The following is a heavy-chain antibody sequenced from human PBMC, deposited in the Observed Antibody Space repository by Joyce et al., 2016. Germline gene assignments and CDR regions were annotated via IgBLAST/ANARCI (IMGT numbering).Heavy chain of an antibody. J-gene: IGHJ3*02. V-gene: IGHV1-18*01. D-gene: IGHD3-3*01. CDR1: GYTFTSYG. CDR2: ISAYNGNT. CDR3: ARDFDQYYDVWIGYYSNDAFDI. Sequence: QVQLVQSGAEVKKPGASVKVSCKASGYTFTSYGISWVRQAPGQGLEWMGGISAYNGNTNYAQKLQGRVTMTPDTSTSTAYMELTSLRSDDTAVYYGARDFDQYYDVWIGYYSNDAFDIWGQGTMVTVSS.